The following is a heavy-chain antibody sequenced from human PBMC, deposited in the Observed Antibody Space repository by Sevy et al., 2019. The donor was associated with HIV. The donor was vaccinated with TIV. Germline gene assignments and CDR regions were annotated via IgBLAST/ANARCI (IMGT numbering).Heavy chain of an antibody. CDR2: ISGSGDNT. CDR3: ANGMYNSAWYAPGYFDI. J-gene: IGHJ4*02. Sequence: GGSLRLSCAASGFIFSNYAMSWVRQAPGKGLEWVSGISGSGDNTYYADSVKDRFTISRDNSKNRMYLQINRLRAEDTAIYYCANGMYNSAWYAPGYFDIWGQGTLVTVSS. CDR1: GFIFSNYA. V-gene: IGHV3-23*01. D-gene: IGHD6-19*01.